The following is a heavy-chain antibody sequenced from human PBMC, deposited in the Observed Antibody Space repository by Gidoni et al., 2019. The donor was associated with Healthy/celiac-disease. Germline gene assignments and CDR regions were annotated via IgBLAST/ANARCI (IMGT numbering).Heavy chain of an antibody. Sequence: QVQMVQSGAEVKKPGSSVKVSCKASGGTFSSYAISWVRQAPGQWLEWMGGIIPIFGTANYAQKFQGRVTITADESTSTAYMELSSLRSEDTAVYYCARGAGSPYYDILTGPYYYYGMDVWGKGTTVTVSS. CDR1: GGTFSSYA. J-gene: IGHJ6*04. V-gene: IGHV1-69*01. D-gene: IGHD3-9*01. CDR3: ARGAGSPYYDILTGPYYYYGMDV. CDR2: IIPIFGTA.